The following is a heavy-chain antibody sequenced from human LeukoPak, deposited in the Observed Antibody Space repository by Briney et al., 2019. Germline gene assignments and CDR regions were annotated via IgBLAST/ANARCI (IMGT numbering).Heavy chain of an antibody. CDR3: ARGFYYDNCGAFDI. CDR2: INPNSGDT. CDR1: GYTFTAHY. J-gene: IGHJ3*02. D-gene: IGHD3-22*01. Sequence: APVKLSCKASGYTFTAHYIHGVRQAPGLGLEWMGWINPNSGDTNYAQKCQGMVSMTRDTSINTAYMELRRLRSDDTAVYYCARGFYYDNCGAFDIWGQGTRVTVSS. V-gene: IGHV1-2*02.